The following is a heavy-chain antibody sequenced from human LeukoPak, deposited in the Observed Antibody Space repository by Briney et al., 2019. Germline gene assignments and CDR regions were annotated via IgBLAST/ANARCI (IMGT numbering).Heavy chain of an antibody. V-gene: IGHV7-4-1*02. Sequence: ASVKVSCKASGYTFTSYAMNWVRQAPGQGLEWMGWINTNTGNPTYAQGFTGRFVFSLDTSVSTAYLQISSLKAEDTAVYYCAREGGGQHIVVVTATPDDAFDIWGQGTMVTVSS. CDR1: GYTFTSYA. CDR3: AREGGGQHIVVVTATPDDAFDI. CDR2: INTNTGNP. D-gene: IGHD2-21*02. J-gene: IGHJ3*02.